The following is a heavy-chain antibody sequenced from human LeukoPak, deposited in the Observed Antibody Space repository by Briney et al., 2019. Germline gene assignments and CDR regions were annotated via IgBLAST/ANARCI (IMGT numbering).Heavy chain of an antibody. CDR1: GYTFTGYY. J-gene: IGHJ4*02. V-gene: IGHV1-2*02. Sequence: GASVKVSCKASGYTFTGYYMHWVRQAPGQGLEWMGWIDPNSGDTNYAQKFQGRVTMTRDTSISTAYMELSSLRSEDTAVYYCARDYCSGGSCYSGPTFDYWGQGTLVTVSS. CDR3: ARDYCSGGSCYSGPTFDY. CDR2: IDPNSGDT. D-gene: IGHD2-15*01.